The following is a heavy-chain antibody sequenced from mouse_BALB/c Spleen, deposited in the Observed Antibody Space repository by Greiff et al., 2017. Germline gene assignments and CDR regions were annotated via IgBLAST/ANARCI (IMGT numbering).Heavy chain of an antibody. Sequence: VQLQESGPELVKPGASVRISCKASGYTFTSYYIHWVKQRPGQGLEWIGWIYPGNVNTKYNEKFKGKATLTADKSSSTAYMQLSSLTSEDSAVYFCARDYGNFFDYWGQGTTLTVSS. CDR3: ARDYGNFFDY. D-gene: IGHD2-1*01. J-gene: IGHJ2*01. V-gene: IGHV1S56*01. CDR2: IYPGNVNT. CDR1: GYTFTSYY.